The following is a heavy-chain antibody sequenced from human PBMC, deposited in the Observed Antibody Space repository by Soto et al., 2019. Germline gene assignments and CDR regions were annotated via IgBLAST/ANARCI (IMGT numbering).Heavy chain of an antibody. J-gene: IGHJ5*02. CDR1: GGSISSSSYY. Sequence: SETLSLTCTVSGGSISSSSYYWGWIRQPPGKGLEWIGSIYYSGSTYYNPSLKSRVTISVDTSKNQFSLKLSSVTAADTAVYYCARHASEHPRLGWFDPWGQGTLVTVSS. V-gene: IGHV4-39*01. D-gene: IGHD1-26*01. CDR3: ARHASEHPRLGWFDP. CDR2: IYYSGST.